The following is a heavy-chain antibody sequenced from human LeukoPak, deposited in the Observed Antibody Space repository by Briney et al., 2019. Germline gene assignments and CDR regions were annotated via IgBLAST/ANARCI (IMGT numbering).Heavy chain of an antibody. Sequence: SETLSLTCAVYGGSFSGYYWSWIRQPPGKGLEWIGEINHSGSTNYNPSLKSRVTISVDTSKNQFSLKLSSVTAADTAVYYCARDGRQSDAFDIWGQGTMVTVSS. V-gene: IGHV4-34*01. J-gene: IGHJ3*02. D-gene: IGHD1-26*01. CDR2: INHSGST. CDR3: ARDGRQSDAFDI. CDR1: GGSFSGYY.